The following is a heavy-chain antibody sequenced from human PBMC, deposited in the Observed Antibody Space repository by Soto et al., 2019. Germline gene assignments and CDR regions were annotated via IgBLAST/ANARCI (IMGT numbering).Heavy chain of an antibody. Sequence: GGSLRLSCAASGFTFSSYSMNWVRQAPGKGLEWVSSISSSSSYIYYADSVKGRLTISRDNAKNSLYLQMNSLRAEDTAVYYCARDTRRGMDVWGQGTTVTVSS. J-gene: IGHJ6*02. CDR3: ARDTRRGMDV. V-gene: IGHV3-21*01. D-gene: IGHD1-26*01. CDR1: GFTFSSYS. CDR2: ISSSSSYI.